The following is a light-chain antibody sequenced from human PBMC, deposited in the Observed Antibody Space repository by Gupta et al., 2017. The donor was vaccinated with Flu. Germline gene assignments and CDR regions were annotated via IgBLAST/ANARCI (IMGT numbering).Light chain of an antibody. CDR3: QKRSNWPPYT. CDR2: DAS. CDR1: QSVGTY. J-gene: IGKJ2*01. V-gene: IGKV3-11*01. Sequence: EIVLTQSPATLSLSPGERATLSCRASQSVGTYFAWYQQKPGQTPRLLIYDASNRATGIPARFSGSVSGTDFTLTISSLEPEDFAVYYCQKRSNWPPYTFGQGTRLEI.